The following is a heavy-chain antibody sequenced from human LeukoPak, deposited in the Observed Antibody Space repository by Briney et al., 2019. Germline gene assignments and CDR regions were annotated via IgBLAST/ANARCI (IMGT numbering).Heavy chain of an antibody. D-gene: IGHD4-17*01. J-gene: IGHJ4*02. CDR1: GFTFSSYE. CDR3: ATFTSVTFLFDY. Sequence: PGGSLRLSCAASGFTFSSYEMNWVRQAPGKGLEWVSYVSSGGSTIYYADSVKGRFTISRDNAKNSLYQQMNSLRAEDTAVYYCATFTSVTFLFDYWGQGTLVTVSS. V-gene: IGHV3-48*03. CDR2: VSSGGSTI.